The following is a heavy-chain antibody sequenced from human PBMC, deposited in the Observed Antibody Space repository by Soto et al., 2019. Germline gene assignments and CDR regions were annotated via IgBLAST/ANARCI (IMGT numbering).Heavy chain of an antibody. CDR3: ARTEYSSSSGYFDY. Sequence: GGSLRLSWAASGFTFSNYWMSWVSQAPGKGLEWVANIKQDGSEKYYVDSVKGRFTISRDNAKNSLYLQMNSLRAEDTAVYYCARTEYSSSSGYFDYWGQGTLVTVSS. V-gene: IGHV3-7*01. CDR2: IKQDGSEK. D-gene: IGHD6-6*01. CDR1: GFTFSNYW. J-gene: IGHJ4*02.